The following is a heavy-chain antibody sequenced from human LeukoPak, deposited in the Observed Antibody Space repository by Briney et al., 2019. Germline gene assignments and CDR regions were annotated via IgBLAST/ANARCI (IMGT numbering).Heavy chain of an antibody. V-gene: IGHV3-30*02. J-gene: IGHJ4*02. CDR2: LRSDGINK. D-gene: IGHD3-3*01. Sequence: PGGSLRLSCAASGFTFTTNGMHWVRQAPGKGPEWVAMLRSDGINKYYAESVKGRFTMSRDISKNTLFLQMSGLSTDDTAVYYCAIDHDWSFDYWGQGTLVTVSS. CDR3: AIDHDWSFDY. CDR1: GFTFTTNG.